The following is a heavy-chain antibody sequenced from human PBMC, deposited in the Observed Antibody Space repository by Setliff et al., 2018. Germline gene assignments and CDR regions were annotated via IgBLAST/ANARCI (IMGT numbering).Heavy chain of an antibody. D-gene: IGHD3-9*01. CDR1: GGSISSTTYY. CDR2: ISYSGST. J-gene: IGHJ4*01. Sequence: SETLSLTCTVSGGSISSTTYYWGWIRQAPGKGLEWIGSISYSGSTYYNPSLESRVTISVDTSKNQFSLRLRPVTAADTAVYFCARDFELLENYDIRGVFFDYGGQGTLVTGSS. CDR3: ARDFELLENYDIRGVFFDY. V-gene: IGHV4-39*07.